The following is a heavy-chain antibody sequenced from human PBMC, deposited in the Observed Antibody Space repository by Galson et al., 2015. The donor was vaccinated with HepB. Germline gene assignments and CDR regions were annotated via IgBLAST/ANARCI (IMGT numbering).Heavy chain of an antibody. D-gene: IGHD4-17*01. J-gene: IGHJ3*02. CDR1: GFTFDDYA. V-gene: IGHV3-9*01. Sequence: SLRLSCAASGFTFDDYAMHWVRQAPGKGLEWVSGISWNSGSIGYADSVKGRFTISRDNAKNSLYLQMNSLRAEDTALYYCAKGHDYGDYGSKGDAFDIWGQGTMVTVSS. CDR3: AKGHDYGDYGSKGDAFDI. CDR2: ISWNSGSI.